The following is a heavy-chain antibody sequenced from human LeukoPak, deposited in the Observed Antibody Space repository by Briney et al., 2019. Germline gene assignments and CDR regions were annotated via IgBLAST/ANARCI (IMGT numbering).Heavy chain of an antibody. J-gene: IGHJ3*02. CDR3: ARGGNAFDI. D-gene: IGHD1-26*01. Sequence: AGGSLRLSCAASGFTISSSYMSWLRQAPGKGLEWVSVIYRGDKTYYADSVKGRFTISRDNSKNTLYLQMNSLRAEDTAVYYCARGGNAFDIWGQGTMVTVSS. CDR1: GFTISSSY. CDR2: IYRGDKT. V-gene: IGHV3-53*01.